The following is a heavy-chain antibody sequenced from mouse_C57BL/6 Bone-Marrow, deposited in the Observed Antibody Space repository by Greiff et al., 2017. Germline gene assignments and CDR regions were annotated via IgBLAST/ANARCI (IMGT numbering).Heavy chain of an antibody. D-gene: IGHD2-14*01. J-gene: IGHJ2*01. Sequence: VQLQESGAELVRPGASVKLSCKASGYTFTDYYINWVKQRPGQGLEWIGRIYPGSGNTYYNEKFKGKATLTAEKSSSTAYMQLSSLPSEDSAVYFCARRGYVSFYYFDYWGQGTTLTVSS. CDR1: GYTFTDYY. CDR3: ARRGYVSFYYFDY. V-gene: IGHV1-76*01. CDR2: IYPGSGNT.